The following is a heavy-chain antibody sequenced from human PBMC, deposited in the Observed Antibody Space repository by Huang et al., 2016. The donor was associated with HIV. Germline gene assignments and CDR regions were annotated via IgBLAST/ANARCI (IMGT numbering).Heavy chain of an antibody. CDR3: ARERNIAADDNAFDI. CDR2: ISANNGKT. D-gene: IGHD6-13*01. CDR1: GYTFTSYG. V-gene: IGHV1-18*04. J-gene: IGHJ3*02. Sequence: QVQLVQSGAEGKKTGASVKVSCKAAGYTFTSYGISWVRQAPGQGREWMGGISANNGKTNYAQKLQGRVTMTTDTATSTAYMELRILRSDDTAVYYCARERNIAADDNAFDIWGQGTMVTVSS.